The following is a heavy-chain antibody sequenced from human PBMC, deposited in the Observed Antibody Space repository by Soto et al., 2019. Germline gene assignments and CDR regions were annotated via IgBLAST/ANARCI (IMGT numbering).Heavy chain of an antibody. CDR2: IKHRGSS. CDR3: ARGGSSDWQVALDI. J-gene: IGHJ3*02. Sequence: QVQQQPWGAGLLKPSETLSLTCAVYAGSFSHYYWNWIRQSPGKGLEWIGKIKHRGSSNNNPSLWSRVSISVDMSKSQFSLRLTSVTAADTAVYYCARGGSSDWQVALDIWGQGTMVTVSS. V-gene: IGHV4-34*01. CDR1: AGSFSHYY. D-gene: IGHD6-19*01.